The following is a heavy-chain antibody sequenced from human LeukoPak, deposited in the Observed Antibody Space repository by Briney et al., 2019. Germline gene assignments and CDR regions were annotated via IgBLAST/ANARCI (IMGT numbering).Heavy chain of an antibody. J-gene: IGHJ4*02. Sequence: PPETLSLTCTVSGGSVSSGSYYWSWIRQPPGKGLEWIGYIYYSGSTNYNPSLKSRVTISVDTSKNQFSLKLSSVTAADTAVYYCASSGPRSVYYFDYWGQGTLVTVSS. CDR1: GGSVSSGSYY. D-gene: IGHD3-10*01. CDR2: IYYSGST. V-gene: IGHV4-61*01. CDR3: ASSGPRSVYYFDY.